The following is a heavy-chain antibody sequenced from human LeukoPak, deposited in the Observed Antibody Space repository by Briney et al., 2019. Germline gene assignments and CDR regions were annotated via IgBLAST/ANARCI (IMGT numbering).Heavy chain of an antibody. J-gene: IGHJ5*02. CDR1: GGSISSSRYY. V-gene: IGHV4-39*07. D-gene: IGHD4-11*01. CDR2: IYYSGST. Sequence: SETLSLTCTVSGGSISSSRYYWGWIRQPPGKGLEWIGSIYYSGSTYYNPSLKSRVTISVDTSKNQFSLKLSSVTAADTAVYYCARDGTTVTTGRGPDWFDPWGQGTLVTVSS. CDR3: ARDGTTVTTGRGPDWFDP.